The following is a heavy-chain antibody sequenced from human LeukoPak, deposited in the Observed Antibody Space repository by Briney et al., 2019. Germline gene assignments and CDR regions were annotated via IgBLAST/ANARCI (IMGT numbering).Heavy chain of an antibody. D-gene: IGHD3-22*01. J-gene: IGHJ3*02. V-gene: IGHV1-69*04. CDR2: IIPILGIA. CDR1: GGTFSSYA. Sequence: SVKVSCKASGGTFSSYAISWVRQAPGQGLEWMGRIIPILGIANYAQKFQGRVTITADKSTSTAYMELSGLRSEDTAVYYCASSYYYDSSGYYLDAFDIWGQGTMVTVSS. CDR3: ASSYYYDSSGYYLDAFDI.